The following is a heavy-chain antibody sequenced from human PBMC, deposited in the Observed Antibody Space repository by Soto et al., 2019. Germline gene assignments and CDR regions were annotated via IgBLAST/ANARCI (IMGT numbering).Heavy chain of an antibody. J-gene: IGHJ4*02. CDR2: IYYRGVT. V-gene: IGHV4-39*01. CDR3: ARYFDYLYHFDY. D-gene: IGHD3-9*01. CDR1: GGSISSSSYY. Sequence: KPSETLSLTCTVSGGSISSSSYYWGWIRQPPGKGLEWIGNIYYRGVTYYNPSLKSRVAISVDTSKNQFSLKLSSVTAADTAVYYCARYFDYLYHFDYWGQGTVVTVSS.